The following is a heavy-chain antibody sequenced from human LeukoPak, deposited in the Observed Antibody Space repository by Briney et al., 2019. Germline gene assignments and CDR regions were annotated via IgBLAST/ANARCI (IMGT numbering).Heavy chain of an antibody. CDR3: ARDTVRGSHPDAFDI. Sequence: GGSLRLPCAAFGFIVSSNYMTWVRQAPGKGLEWVSVIYSDGTTYYADSVKGRFTISRDNSKNTLYLQMNSLRTEDTAVFYCARDTVRGSHPDAFDIWGQGTMVTVSS. D-gene: IGHD4-17*01. V-gene: IGHV3-53*01. J-gene: IGHJ3*02. CDR2: IYSDGTT. CDR1: GFIVSSNY.